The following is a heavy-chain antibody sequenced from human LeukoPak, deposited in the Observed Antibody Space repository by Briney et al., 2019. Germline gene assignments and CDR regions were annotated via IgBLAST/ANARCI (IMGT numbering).Heavy chain of an antibody. CDR2: ISSISSSI. D-gene: IGHD1-1*01. Sequence: GGSLRLSCAASGFIFSNYGMNWVRQAPGKGLEWVSYISSISSSIYYADSVKGRFTMSRDEAKNSLFLQMDSLRDEDTAVYYCARDRGGTGTSFDYWGQGTLVTVSS. J-gene: IGHJ4*02. CDR3: ARDRGGTGTSFDY. CDR1: GFIFSNYG. V-gene: IGHV3-48*02.